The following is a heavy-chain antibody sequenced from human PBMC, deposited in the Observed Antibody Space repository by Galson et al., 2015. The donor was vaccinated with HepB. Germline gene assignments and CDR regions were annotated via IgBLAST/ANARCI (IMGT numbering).Heavy chain of an antibody. J-gene: IGHJ4*02. CDR1: GFTFSSYA. CDR3: AKDMGRVVITTARTEYYFDY. CDR2: ISGSGGST. V-gene: IGHV3-23*01. D-gene: IGHD3-22*01. Sequence: SLRLSCAASGFTFSSYAMSWVRQAPGKGLEWVSAISGSGGSTYYADSVKGRFTISRDNSKNTLYLQMNSLRAEDTAVYYCAKDMGRVVITTARTEYYFDYWGQGTLVTVSS.